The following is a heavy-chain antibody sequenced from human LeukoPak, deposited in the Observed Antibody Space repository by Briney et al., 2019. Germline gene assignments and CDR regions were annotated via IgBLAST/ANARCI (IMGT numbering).Heavy chain of an antibody. CDR2: IHKNAIT. Sequence: GGSLRLSCAASGFTVSSNYMTWVRQAPGKGLEWVSVIHKNAITSYADTVRGRFTISRDNSKNTLYLQMNNLRADDTAVYYCARSLRVRGAPDYMDVWGKGTTVTVS. V-gene: IGHV3-53*01. CDR3: ARSLRVRGAPDYMDV. CDR1: GFTVSSNY. J-gene: IGHJ6*03. D-gene: IGHD3-10*01.